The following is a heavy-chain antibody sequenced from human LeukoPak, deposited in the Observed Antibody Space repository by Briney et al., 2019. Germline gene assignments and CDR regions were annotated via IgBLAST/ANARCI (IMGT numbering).Heavy chain of an antibody. V-gene: IGHV3-23*01. D-gene: IGHD6-13*01. CDR3: AKDQTLYSSSCFDY. CDR2: ISGSGGST. CDR1: GFTFSSCA. Sequence: GGSLRLSCAASGFTFSSCAMSWVRQAPGKGLEWVSAISGSGGSTYYADSVKGRFTISRDNSKNTLYLQMNSLRAEDTAVYYCAKDQTLYSSSCFDYWGQGTLVTVSS. J-gene: IGHJ4*02.